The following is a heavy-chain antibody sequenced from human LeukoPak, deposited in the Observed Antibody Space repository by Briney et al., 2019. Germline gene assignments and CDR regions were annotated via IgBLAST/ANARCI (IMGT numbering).Heavy chain of an antibody. CDR3: ARPNSIVGSPDEQDY. CDR2: IYYSGST. J-gene: IGHJ4*02. D-gene: IGHD1-26*01. Sequence: SETLSLTCTVSGGSISSSSYYWGWNRQPPGKGLEWIGSIYYSGSTYYNPSLKSRVTISVDTSKNQFSLKLSSVTAADTAVYYCARPNSIVGSPDEQDYWGQGTLVTVSS. V-gene: IGHV4-39*01. CDR1: GGSISSSSYY.